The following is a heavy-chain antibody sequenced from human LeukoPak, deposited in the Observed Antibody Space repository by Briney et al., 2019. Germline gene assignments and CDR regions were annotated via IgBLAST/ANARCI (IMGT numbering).Heavy chain of an antibody. Sequence: GGSLRLSCAVSGFTFSDYYMRWIRQAPGKGLEWVSYISSSSSYTNYADSVKSRFTISRDNAKNSLYLQMNSLRAEDTAVYYCARCAVAGTGFDYWGQGTLVTVSS. D-gene: IGHD6-19*01. V-gene: IGHV3-11*06. CDR1: GFTFSDYY. CDR3: ARCAVAGTGFDY. CDR2: ISSSSSYT. J-gene: IGHJ4*02.